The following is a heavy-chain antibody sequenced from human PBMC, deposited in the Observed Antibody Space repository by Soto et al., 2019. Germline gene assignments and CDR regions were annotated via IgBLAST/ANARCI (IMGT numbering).Heavy chain of an antibody. J-gene: IGHJ3*02. CDR2: INHSGST. CDR1: GGSFSGYY. CDR3: ARVVGGENDAFDI. V-gene: IGHV4-34*01. D-gene: IGHD1-26*01. Sequence: SETLSLTGAVYGGSFSGYYWSWIRQPPGKGLEWIGEINHSGSTNYNPSLKSRVTISVDTSKNQFSLKLSSVTAADTAVYYCARVVGGENDAFDIWGQGTMGTVSS.